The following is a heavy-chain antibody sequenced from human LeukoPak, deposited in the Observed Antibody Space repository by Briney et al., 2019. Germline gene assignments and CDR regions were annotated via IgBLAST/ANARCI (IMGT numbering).Heavy chain of an antibody. CDR2: MYTGGTT. D-gene: IGHD3-16*01. V-gene: IGHV3-53*01. CDR3: AKDEATSGGGLAS. J-gene: IGHJ4*02. Sequence: PGGSLRLSCAASGFSGSGTHMSWVRQAPGKGLEWVSAMYTGGTTYYADSVQGRFTIYRDNSKNTLYLQMNSLRAEDTAVYYCAKDEATSGGGLASWGQGTLVSVSS. CDR1: GFSGSGTH.